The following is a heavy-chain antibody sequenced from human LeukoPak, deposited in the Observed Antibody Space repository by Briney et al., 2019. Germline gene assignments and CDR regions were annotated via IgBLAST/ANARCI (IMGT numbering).Heavy chain of an antibody. CDR1: GFTFSSYW. J-gene: IGHJ6*03. Sequence: GGSLRLSCAASGFTFSSYWMHWVRQAPGKGLVWVSSISSSSSYIYYADSVKGRFTISRDNAKNSLYLQMNSLRAEDTAVYYCARGGSGFGELLFYYYMDVWGKGTTVTVSS. V-gene: IGHV3-21*01. D-gene: IGHD3-10*01. CDR2: ISSSSSYI. CDR3: ARGGSGFGELLFYYYMDV.